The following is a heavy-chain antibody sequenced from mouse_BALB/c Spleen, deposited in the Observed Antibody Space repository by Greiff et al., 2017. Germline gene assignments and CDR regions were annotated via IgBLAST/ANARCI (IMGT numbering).Heavy chain of an antibody. CDR2: ISSGGGNT. CDR3: AAFITTVVATGDYYAMDY. D-gene: IGHD1-1*01. Sequence: EVQVVESGGGLVKPGGSLKLSCAASGFTFSSYTMSWVRQTPEKRLEWVATISSGGGNTYYPDSVKGRFTISRDNAKNNLYLQMSSLRSEDTALYYCAAFITTVVATGDYYAMDYWGQGTSVTVSS. J-gene: IGHJ4*01. CDR1: GFTFSSYT. V-gene: IGHV5-9*03.